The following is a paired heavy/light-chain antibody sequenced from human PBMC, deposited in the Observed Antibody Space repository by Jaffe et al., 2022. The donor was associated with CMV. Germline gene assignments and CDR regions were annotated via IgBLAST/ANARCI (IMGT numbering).Light chain of an antibody. V-gene: IGLV2-14*03. CDR1: SSDVGGYNY. CDR3: SSYTSSSNVV. CDR2: DVS. J-gene: IGLJ2*01. Sequence: QSALTQPASVSGSPGQSITISCTGTSSDVGGYNYVSWYQQHPGKAPKLMIYDVSNRPSGVSNRFSGSKSGNTASLTISGLQAEDEADYYCSSYTSSSNVVFGGGTKLTVL.
Heavy chain of an antibody. J-gene: IGHJ6*03. Sequence: QVQLQESGPGLVKPSETLSLTCTVSGGSISSYYWSWIRQPPGKGLEWIGYIYYSGSTNYNPSLKSRVTISVDTSKNQFSLKLSSVTAADTAVYYCARGLTANYYDSSGYPKDYYYYYYYMDVWGKGTTVTVSS. CDR1: GGSISSYY. CDR3: ARGLTANYYDSSGYPKDYYYYYYYMDV. D-gene: IGHD3-22*01. CDR2: IYYSGST. V-gene: IGHV4-59*01.